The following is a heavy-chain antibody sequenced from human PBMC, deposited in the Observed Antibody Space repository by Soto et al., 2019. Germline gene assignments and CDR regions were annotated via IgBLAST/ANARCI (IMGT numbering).Heavy chain of an antibody. V-gene: IGHV6-1*01. CDR1: GDSVSSNTAA. Sequence: QVHLQQSGQGLVKPSQTLSLTCAISGDSVSSNTAAWNWIRSSPSRGLEWLGRTYYRSNWRHDYAVSVKSRITVNPDTSKNHFSLQLNSVTPDDTAVYYCARGVAGSGFDLWGQGTLVTVSS. D-gene: IGHD6-19*01. CDR2: TYYRSNWRH. J-gene: IGHJ4*02. CDR3: ARGVAGSGFDL.